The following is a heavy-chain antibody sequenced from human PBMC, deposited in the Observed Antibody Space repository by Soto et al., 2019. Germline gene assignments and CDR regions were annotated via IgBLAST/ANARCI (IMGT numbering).Heavy chain of an antibody. CDR1: GFIFSDYY. D-gene: IGHD3-22*01. Sequence: PGGSLRLSCAASGFIFSDYYMTWIRQAPGKGLEWVSAISGSGGSTYYADSVKGRFTISRDNSKNTLYLQMNSLRAEDTAVYYCAKLTGPYYYDSSGYALLDYWGQGTLVTVSS. CDR2: ISGSGGST. CDR3: AKLTGPYYYDSSGYALLDY. V-gene: IGHV3-23*01. J-gene: IGHJ4*02.